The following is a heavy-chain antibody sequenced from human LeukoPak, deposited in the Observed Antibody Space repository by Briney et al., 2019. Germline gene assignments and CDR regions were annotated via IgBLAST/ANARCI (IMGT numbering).Heavy chain of an antibody. Sequence: GGSLRLSCVGSGFSLNEYGVHWVRQAPGKGLEWVAVVSYHGGHKYYADSVKGRFTISRDASSDTVSLQMNSLRVEDTAVYYCARDRINMLVLGHDSGLDCWGQGTPVTVSS. CDR1: GFSLNEYG. J-gene: IGHJ4*02. CDR3: ARDRINMLVLGHDSGLDC. D-gene: IGHD3-10*02. CDR2: VSYHGGHK. V-gene: IGHV3-30*03.